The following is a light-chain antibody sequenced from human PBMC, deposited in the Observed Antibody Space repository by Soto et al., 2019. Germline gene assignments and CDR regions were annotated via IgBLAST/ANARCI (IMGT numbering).Light chain of an antibody. CDR1: SSNIGTNP. J-gene: IGLJ2*01. Sequence: QSVLTQPPSASVTPGQRVTISCSGSSSNIGTNPVIWYQQLPGTAPKLLIYSNNQRPSGVPDRFSGSKSGNSASLAISGLQSEDEADYYCASWDVSLVVFGGGTKVTVL. CDR3: ASWDVSLVV. CDR2: SNN. V-gene: IGLV1-44*01.